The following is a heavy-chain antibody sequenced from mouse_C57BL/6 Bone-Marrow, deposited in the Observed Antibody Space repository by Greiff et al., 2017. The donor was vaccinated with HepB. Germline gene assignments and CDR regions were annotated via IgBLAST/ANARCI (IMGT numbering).Heavy chain of an antibody. CDR3: ARGRYYAMDY. V-gene: IGHV1-82*01. CDR1: GYAFSSSW. Sequence: LQESGPELVKPGASVKISCKASGYAFSSSWMNWVKQRPGKGLEWIGRIYPGDGDTNYNGKFKGKATLTADKSSSTAYMQLSSLTSEDSAVYFCARGRYYAMDYWGQGTSVTVSS. J-gene: IGHJ4*01. CDR2: IYPGDGDT.